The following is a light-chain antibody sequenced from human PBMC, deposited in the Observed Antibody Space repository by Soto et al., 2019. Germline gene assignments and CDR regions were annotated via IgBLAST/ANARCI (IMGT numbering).Light chain of an antibody. V-gene: IGKV3-20*01. CDR1: QSVGSSY. CDR2: GAS. Sequence: EIVLTQSPGTLSLSPGERATLSCRASQSVGSSYLAWYQQKPGQAPRLLIYGASSRATGIPDRFSGSGSGTDFTLTISRLEPEDFAVYYCQQYGSPVTFGQGTKLDIK. CDR3: QQYGSPVT. J-gene: IGKJ2*01.